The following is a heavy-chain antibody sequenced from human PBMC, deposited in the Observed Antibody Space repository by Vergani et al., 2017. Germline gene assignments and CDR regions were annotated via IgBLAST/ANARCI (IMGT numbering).Heavy chain of an antibody. J-gene: IGHJ4*02. V-gene: IGHV3-15*01. CDR1: GFSFTKAS. CDR2: ILDGGTT. Sequence: EVQLVESGGGLVKPGGSLRLSCAASGFSFTKASMTWVRQAPGKGLEWIGRILDGGTTEYAAPVKGRFTISRDNSKNTLFLQMNSLRPEDTAVYYCARDTVTGSRYFDYWGQGTLVTVSS. CDR3: ARDTVTGSRYFDY. D-gene: IGHD6-19*01.